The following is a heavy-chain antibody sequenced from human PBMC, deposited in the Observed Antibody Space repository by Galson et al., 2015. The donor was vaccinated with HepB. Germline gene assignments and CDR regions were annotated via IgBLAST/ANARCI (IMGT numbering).Heavy chain of an antibody. V-gene: IGHV5-51*01. CDR2: IYPGDSDT. D-gene: IGHD6-19*01. Sequence: QSGAEVKKPGESLKISCKGSGYSFTSCWIGWVRQMPGKGLEWMGIIYPGDSDTRYSPSFQGQVTISADKSISTAYLQWSSLKASDTAMYYCARPGYSSGWTPGMDVWGQGTTVTVSS. CDR1: GYSFTSCW. J-gene: IGHJ6*02. CDR3: ARPGYSSGWTPGMDV.